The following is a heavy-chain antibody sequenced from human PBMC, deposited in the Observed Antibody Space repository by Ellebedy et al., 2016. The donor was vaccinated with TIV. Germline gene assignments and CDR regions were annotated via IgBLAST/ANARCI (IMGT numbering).Heavy chain of an antibody. CDR3: ARGMYYDSRGLYYLEWFDP. Sequence: GSLRLXXTVSGGSISSSSYYWGWIRQPPGKGLEWIGSIYYSGSTYYNPSLKSRVTISVDTSKNQFSLKLSSVTAADTAVYYCARGMYYDSRGLYYLEWFDPWGQGTLVTVSS. CDR2: IYYSGST. D-gene: IGHD3-22*01. J-gene: IGHJ5*02. CDR1: GGSISSSSYY. V-gene: IGHV4-39*01.